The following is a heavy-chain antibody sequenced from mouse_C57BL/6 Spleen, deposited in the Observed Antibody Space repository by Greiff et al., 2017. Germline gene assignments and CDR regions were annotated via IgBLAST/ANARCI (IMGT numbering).Heavy chain of an antibody. Sequence: VQLKESGPELVKPGASVKIPCKASGYTFTDYNMDWVKQSHGKSLEWIGDINPNNGGTIYNQKFKGKATLTVDKSSSTAYMELRSLTSEDTAVYYCARQEDLPWFAYWGQGTLVTVSA. V-gene: IGHV1-18*01. CDR3: ARQEDLPWFAY. J-gene: IGHJ3*01. CDR1: GYTFTDYN. CDR2: INPNNGGT.